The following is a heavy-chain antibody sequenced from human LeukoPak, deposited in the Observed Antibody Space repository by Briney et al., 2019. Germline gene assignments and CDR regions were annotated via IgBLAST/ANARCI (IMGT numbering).Heavy chain of an antibody. J-gene: IGHJ5*02. V-gene: IGHV4-4*07. Sequence: SETLSLTCTVSGGSISSYYWSWIRQPPGKGLEWIGRVYSSGSTNYTPSLKSRVTMSVDTSKNQFSLKLNSVTAADTAVYYCARGAYGSGSYSWFDPWGQGTLVTVSS. CDR3: ARGAYGSGSYSWFDP. D-gene: IGHD3-10*01. CDR2: VYSSGST. CDR1: GGSISSYY.